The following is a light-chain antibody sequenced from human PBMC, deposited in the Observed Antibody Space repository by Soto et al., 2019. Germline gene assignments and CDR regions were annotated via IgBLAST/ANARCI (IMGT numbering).Light chain of an antibody. J-gene: IGKJ1*01. Sequence: AIHMTQSPSSLSASVGDRVTITCRASQGIRNDLGWYQKKPGKAPKLLIFAAFNLQSGVPSRFSGGGSGTDFTLTISSLQPEDFATYYCLQHFNFSWTFSQGTKLDIK. V-gene: IGKV1-6*01. CDR1: QGIRND. CDR2: AAF. CDR3: LQHFNFSWT.